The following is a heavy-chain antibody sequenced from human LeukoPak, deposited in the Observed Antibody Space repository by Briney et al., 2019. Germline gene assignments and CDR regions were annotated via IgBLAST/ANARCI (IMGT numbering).Heavy chain of an antibody. CDR3: AREVVNYHGSGSFSPRQDYYGMDV. Sequence: ASVKVSCKASGHSFGNYGFSWVRQAPGQGLEWMGRISAHNGNTNYAQKFQGRVTMTTDTSTTTAYMELRSLRSDDTAVYYCAREVVNYHGSGSFSPRQDYYGMDVWGQGTTVIVPS. J-gene: IGHJ6*02. D-gene: IGHD3-10*01. CDR1: GHSFGNYG. CDR2: ISAHNGNT. V-gene: IGHV1-18*01.